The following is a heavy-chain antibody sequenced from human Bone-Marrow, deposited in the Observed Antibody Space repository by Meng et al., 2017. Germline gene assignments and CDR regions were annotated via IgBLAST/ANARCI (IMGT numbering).Heavy chain of an antibody. CDR3: ARDQPRKWELGSLVDV. CDR1: RYTFTSYG. J-gene: IGHJ6*02. D-gene: IGHD1-26*01. Sequence: QVQLLQSGAEVKKPGASVKVACKASRYTFTSYGISWVRQAPGQGLEWMGWISAYNGNTNDAQKLQGRVTMTTDTSTSTAYMELRSLRSDDTAVYYCARDQPRKWELGSLVDVWGQGTTVTVSS. V-gene: IGHV1-18*01. CDR2: ISAYNGNT.